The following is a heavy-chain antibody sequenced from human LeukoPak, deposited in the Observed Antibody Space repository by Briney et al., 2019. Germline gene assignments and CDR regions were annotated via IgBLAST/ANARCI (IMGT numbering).Heavy chain of an antibody. CDR2: ISKDGTGT. CDR3: AILGYSSSVFDC. D-gene: IGHD2-2*01. Sequence: GGSLRLSCAASGFTFSNYAIHWVRQAPGKGLEWAALISKDGTGTYYPDSVKGRFTISRDNSKNTLYLQMNSRRTEDTAMYYCAILGYSSSVFDCWGQGTLVTVSS. V-gene: IGHV3-30-3*01. J-gene: IGHJ4*02. CDR1: GFTFSNYA.